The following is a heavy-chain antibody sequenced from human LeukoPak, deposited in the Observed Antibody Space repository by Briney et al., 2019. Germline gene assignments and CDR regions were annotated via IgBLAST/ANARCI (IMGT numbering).Heavy chain of an antibody. J-gene: IGHJ4*02. V-gene: IGHV3-43*01. CDR1: GFTFDDYT. D-gene: IGHD3-9*01. CDR3: AKGILRYFDWLLIDY. CDR2: ISWDGGST. Sequence: GGSLRLSCAASGFTFDDYTMHWVRQAPGKGLEWVSLISWDGGSTYYADSVKGRLTISRDNSKNSLYLQMNSLRTEDTALYYCAKGILRYFDWLLIDYWGQGTLVTVSS.